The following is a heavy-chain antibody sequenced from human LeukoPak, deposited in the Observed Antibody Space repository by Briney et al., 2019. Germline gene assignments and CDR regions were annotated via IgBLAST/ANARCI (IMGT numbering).Heavy chain of an antibody. CDR3: ARDIVLMVYATYYFDY. CDR2: ISSSSSYI. V-gene: IGHV3-21*01. J-gene: IGHJ4*02. Sequence: GGSLRLSCAASGFTFSSYSMNWVRQAPGKGLEWVSSISSSSSYIYYADSVKGRFTISRDNAKNSLCLQMNSLRAEDTAVYYCARDIVLMVYATYYFDYWGQGTLVTVSS. CDR1: GFTFSSYS. D-gene: IGHD2-8*01.